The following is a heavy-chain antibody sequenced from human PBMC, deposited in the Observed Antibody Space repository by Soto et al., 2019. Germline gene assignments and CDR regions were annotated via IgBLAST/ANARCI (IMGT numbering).Heavy chain of an antibody. CDR2: INHSGST. CDR1: GGSFSGYY. J-gene: IGHJ4*02. Sequence: SETLSLTCAVYGGSFSGYYWSWIRQPPGKGLEWIGEINHSGSTNYNPSLKSRVTISVVTSKNQFSLKLSSVTAADTALYYCARRGSPTTVTTISVDYWGQGTLVTVSS. V-gene: IGHV4-34*01. CDR3: ARRGSPTTVTTISVDY. D-gene: IGHD4-17*01.